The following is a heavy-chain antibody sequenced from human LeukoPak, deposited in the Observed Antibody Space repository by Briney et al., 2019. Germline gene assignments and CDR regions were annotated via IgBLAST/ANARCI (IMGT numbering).Heavy chain of an antibody. D-gene: IGHD3-16*01. CDR2: IYYSGST. CDR1: GGSITSSSYY. V-gene: IGHV4-39*01. J-gene: IGHJ4*02. Sequence: SETLSLTCTVSGGSITSSSYYWGWIRPPPGKGLEWIGSIYYSGSTYYNPSRKSRVTISVDTSKNQFSLKLSSVTAADTAVYYCARRRRLGYFDYWGQGTLVTVSS. CDR3: ARRRRLGYFDY.